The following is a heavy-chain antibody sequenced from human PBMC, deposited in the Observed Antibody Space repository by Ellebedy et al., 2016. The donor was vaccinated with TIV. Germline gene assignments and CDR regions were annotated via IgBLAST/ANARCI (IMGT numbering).Heavy chain of an antibody. Sequence: GGSLRLSCAASGFTFSIHGLSWVRQAPGKGLEWASGITGGGRSYYADSVKGRFTISRDNSKSTLFLQMRSLTVEDTAIYYCARHISGPDDWGQGTLVTVSS. CDR3: ARHISGPDD. V-gene: IGHV3-23*01. J-gene: IGHJ4*02. D-gene: IGHD6-19*01. CDR1: GFTFSIHG. CDR2: ITGGGRS.